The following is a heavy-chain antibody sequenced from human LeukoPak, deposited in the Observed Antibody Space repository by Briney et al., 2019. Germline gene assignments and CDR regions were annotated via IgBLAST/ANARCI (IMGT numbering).Heavy chain of an antibody. CDR3: AKDSGPDDAFDI. CDR2: ISGSGGST. CDR1: GFTFSSCA. V-gene: IGHV3-23*01. Sequence: GGSLRLSCAASGFTFSSCAMSWVRQAPGKGLEWVSAISGSGGSTYYADSVKGRFTISRDNSKNTLYLQMNSLRAEDTAVYYCAKDSGPDDAFDIWGQGTMVTVSS. D-gene: IGHD3-10*01. J-gene: IGHJ3*02.